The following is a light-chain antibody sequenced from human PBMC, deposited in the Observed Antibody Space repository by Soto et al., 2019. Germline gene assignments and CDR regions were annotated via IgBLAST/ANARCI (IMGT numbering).Light chain of an antibody. Sequence: EIVLTQSPGTLSLSPGDRATLSCRASQSVSSNYLAWYQQKPGQAPRLLIYVASSRATGIPARFSGSGSGTDFTLTISSLEPEDFAVYYCQQRSNWPPITFGQGTRLEIK. CDR2: VAS. V-gene: IGKV3D-20*02. J-gene: IGKJ5*01. CDR1: QSVSSNY. CDR3: QQRSNWPPIT.